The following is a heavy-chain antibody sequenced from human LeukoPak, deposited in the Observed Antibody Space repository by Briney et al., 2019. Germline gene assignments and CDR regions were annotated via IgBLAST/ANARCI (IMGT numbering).Heavy chain of an antibody. D-gene: IGHD6-13*01. CDR2: VDSSSSTI. V-gene: IGHV3-48*01. Sequence: GGSLRLSCAASGFYFSTCSMHWVRRAPGRGLEWLSYVDSSSSTIYYADSVKGRFTISRDNAKNSLYLQMNSLRAEDTAVFYCARGGARSSSYYYYGMDVWGLGTTVTVSS. J-gene: IGHJ6*02. CDR1: GFYFSTCS. CDR3: ARGGARSSSYYYYGMDV.